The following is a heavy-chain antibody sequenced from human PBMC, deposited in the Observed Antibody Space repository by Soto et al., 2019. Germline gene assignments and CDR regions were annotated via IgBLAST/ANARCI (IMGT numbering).Heavy chain of an antibody. CDR3: ARVGGLLWFGEYRANYYYYGMDV. V-gene: IGHV1-69*13. D-gene: IGHD3-10*01. CDR2: IIPIFGTA. J-gene: IGHJ6*02. CDR1: GGTFSSYA. Sequence: ASVKVSCKASGGTFSSYAISWVRQAPGQGLEWMGGIIPIFGTANYAQKFQGRVTITADESTSTAYMELSSLRSEDTAVYYCARVGGLLWFGEYRANYYYYGMDVWGQGTTVTVSS.